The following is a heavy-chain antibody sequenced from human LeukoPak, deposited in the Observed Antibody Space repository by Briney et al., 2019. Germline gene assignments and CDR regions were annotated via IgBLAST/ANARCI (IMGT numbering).Heavy chain of an antibody. CDR1: GFTVSSNY. J-gene: IGHJ4*02. V-gene: IGHV3-66*01. CDR3: ARGERYCGGDCSVFDY. CDR2: IYSGGST. D-gene: IGHD2-21*02. Sequence: PGGSLRLSCAASGFTVSSNYMSWVRQAPGKGLEWVSVIYSGGSTYYADSVKGRFTISRDNSKNTLYLQMNSLRAEDTAVYYCARGERYCGGDCSVFDYWGQGTLVTVSS.